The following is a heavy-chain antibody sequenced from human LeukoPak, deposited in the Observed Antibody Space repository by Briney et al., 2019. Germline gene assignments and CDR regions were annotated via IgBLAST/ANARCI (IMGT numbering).Heavy chain of an antibody. CDR2: INPNSGDT. CDR3: ARDGNFDY. J-gene: IGHJ4*02. D-gene: IGHD1-26*01. CDR1: GYIFTGYY. Sequence: GASMKVSCKASGYIFTGYYLHWARQAPGKGLEWVGWINPNSGDTSYAQKFQGRVTLTSDTSINTAYMELSSLRFDDTAVYYCARDGNFDYWGQGPLVTISS. V-gene: IGHV1-2*02.